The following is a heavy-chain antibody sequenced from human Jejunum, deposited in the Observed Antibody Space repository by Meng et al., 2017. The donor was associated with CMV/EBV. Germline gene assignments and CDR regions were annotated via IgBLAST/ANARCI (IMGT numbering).Heavy chain of an antibody. CDR1: SNYS. CDR3: ARDHCSSSSCYTGATNWFGP. V-gene: IGHV4-39*07. Sequence: SNYSWGWLRQPPGKVLEWIGSIYYSGSTYYNPSLKSRVTILVDTSKNQFSLKVSSVTAADTAVYYCARDHCSSSSCYTGATNWFGPWGQGALVTVSS. CDR2: IYYSGST. J-gene: IGHJ5*02. D-gene: IGHD2-2*02.